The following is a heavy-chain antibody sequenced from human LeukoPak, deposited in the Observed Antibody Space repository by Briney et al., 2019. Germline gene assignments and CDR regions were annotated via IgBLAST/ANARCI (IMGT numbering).Heavy chain of an antibody. J-gene: IGHJ4*02. CDR2: ISSRSGSSI. CDR1: GFTFGDYY. D-gene: IGHD1-26*01. Sequence: GGSLRLSCAASGFTFGDYYMSWIRQAPGKGLEWVSYISSRSGSSIYYGDSVKGRFTISRDNAKNSLYLQMNSLRAEDTAVYYCARVGYSGSPGDYWGQGTLVTVSS. V-gene: IGHV3-11*04. CDR3: ARVGYSGSPGDY.